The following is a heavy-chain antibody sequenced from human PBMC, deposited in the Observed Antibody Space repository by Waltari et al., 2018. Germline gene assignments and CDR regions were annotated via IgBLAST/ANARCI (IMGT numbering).Heavy chain of an antibody. CDR1: GGSFSGYY. Sequence: QVQLQQWGAGLLKPSETLSLTCAVYGGSFSGYYWSWIRQPPGKGLEWIGEINHSGSTNYNPSLKSRVTISVDTSKNQFSLKLSSVTAADTAVYYCARSRKVRGVRLYYFDYWGQGTLVTVSS. V-gene: IGHV4-34*01. J-gene: IGHJ4*02. D-gene: IGHD3-10*01. CDR3: ARSRKVRGVRLYYFDY. CDR2: INHSGST.